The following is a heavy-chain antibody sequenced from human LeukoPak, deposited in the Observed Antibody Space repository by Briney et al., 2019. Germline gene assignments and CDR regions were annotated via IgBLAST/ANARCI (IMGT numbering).Heavy chain of an antibody. V-gene: IGHV3-7*01. CDR3: ARDIVVVTAIRWFDP. CDR1: GFTFSSYS. D-gene: IGHD2-21*02. CDR2: IKQDGSEK. Sequence: GGSLRLSCAASGFTFSSYSMNWVRQAPGKGLEWVANIKQDGSEKYYVDSVKGRFTISSDNAKNSLYLQMNSLRAEDTAVYYCARDIVVVTAIRWFDPWGQGTLVTVSS. J-gene: IGHJ5*02.